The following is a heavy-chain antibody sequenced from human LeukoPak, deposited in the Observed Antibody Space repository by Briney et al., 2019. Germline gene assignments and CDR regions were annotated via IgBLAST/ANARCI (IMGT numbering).Heavy chain of an antibody. CDR3: ARVSGRYYDSSGYYALDY. CDR1: GGSISSYY. Sequence: SETLSLTCTVSGGSISSYYWSWIRQPPGKGLEWIGYIYYSGSTNYNPSLKSRVTISVDTSKNQFSLKLRSVTAADTAVYYCARVSGRYYDSSGYYALDYWGQGTLVTVSS. V-gene: IGHV4-59*08. J-gene: IGHJ4*02. CDR2: IYYSGST. D-gene: IGHD3-22*01.